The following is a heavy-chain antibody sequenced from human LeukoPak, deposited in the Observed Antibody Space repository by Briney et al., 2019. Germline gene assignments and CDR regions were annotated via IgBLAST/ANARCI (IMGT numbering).Heavy chain of an antibody. J-gene: IGHJ4*02. Sequence: GGSLRLSCAASGFTFRNHGMHWVRQAPGKGLEWLAVIWYDGSEKYYADSVQGRFTVSRDNSKNALYLQLNSLGAEDTAVYYCARDRNFPAYYFDFWGQGDLVTVSS. CDR1: GFTFRNHG. CDR2: IWYDGSEK. V-gene: IGHV3-33*01. CDR3: ARDRNFPAYYFDF. D-gene: IGHD3-10*01.